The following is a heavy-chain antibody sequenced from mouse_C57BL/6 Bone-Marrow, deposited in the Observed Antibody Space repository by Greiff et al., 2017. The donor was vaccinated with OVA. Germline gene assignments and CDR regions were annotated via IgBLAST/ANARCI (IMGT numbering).Heavy chain of an antibody. V-gene: IGHV1-31*01. CDR1: FSSFPVYY. D-gene: IGHD3-3*01. CDR2: IYPYNGVS. J-gene: IGHJ2*01. Sequence: SGPSLFPPFASFHISFPSSFSSFPVYYMHFVKQRHGNILDWIGYIYPYNGVSSYNQKFKGKATLTVDKSSSTAYMELRSLTSEDSAVYYCARGTGFDYWGQGTTLTVSS. CDR3: ARGTGFDY.